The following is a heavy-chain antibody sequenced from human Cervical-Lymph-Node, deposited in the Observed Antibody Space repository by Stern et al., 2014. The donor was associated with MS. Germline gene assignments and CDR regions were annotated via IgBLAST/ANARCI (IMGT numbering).Heavy chain of an antibody. D-gene: IGHD1-26*01. CDR3: ARQAVGAVFDL. J-gene: IGHJ4*02. CDR2: ISSTGNTL. Sequence: VHLVESGGGLVKPGGSLRLSCAASGFIFSDSYMSWIRQAPGKGLQLLSYISSTGNTLYYADSLKGRFTISRDNAKNSLYLQMNNLRADDTAVYYCARQAVGAVFDLWGQGTLVTVSS. CDR1: GFIFSDSY. V-gene: IGHV3-11*01.